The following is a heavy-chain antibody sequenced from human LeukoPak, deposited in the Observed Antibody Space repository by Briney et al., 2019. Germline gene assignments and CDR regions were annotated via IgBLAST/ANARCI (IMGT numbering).Heavy chain of an antibody. D-gene: IGHD3-22*01. V-gene: IGHV1-2*02. CDR1: GYTFTGYY. CDR2: INPNSGGT. CDR3: ARYYYDSSGYYSWFDP. Sequence: ASVTVSCKASGYTFTGYYMHWVRQAPGQGLEWMGWINPNSGGTNYAQKFQGRVTMTRDTSISTAYMELSRLRSDDTAVYYCARYYYDSSGYYSWFDPWGQGTLVTVSS. J-gene: IGHJ5*02.